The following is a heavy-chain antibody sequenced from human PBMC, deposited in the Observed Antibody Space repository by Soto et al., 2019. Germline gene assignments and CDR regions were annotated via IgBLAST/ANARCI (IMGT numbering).Heavy chain of an antibody. CDR1: GFTFSDSS. D-gene: IGHD1-26*01. Sequence: SVKVSCKASGFTFSDSSVQWVRQARGQSLEWIGRIIVDSGNTKSAEKFTERVSMSWDMSTSTAFMELRSLSSDDTAVYYCATANNTSPFDYWGLGTLVTVSS. J-gene: IGHJ4*02. CDR2: IIVDSGNT. V-gene: IGHV1-58*01. CDR3: ATANNTSPFDY.